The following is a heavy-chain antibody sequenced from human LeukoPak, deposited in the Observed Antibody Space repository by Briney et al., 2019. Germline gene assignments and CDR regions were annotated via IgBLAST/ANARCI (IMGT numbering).Heavy chain of an antibody. D-gene: IGHD3-9*01. V-gene: IGHV4-59*01. CDR2: IYYSGST. CDR3: ARVRLGYDILTGYFRYFDY. CDR1: GGSISSYY. J-gene: IGHJ4*02. Sequence: SETLSLTCTVSGGSISSYYWSWIRQPPGKGLEWIGYIYYSGSTNYNPSLKSRVTISVDTSKNQFSLKLSSVTAADTAVYYCARVRLGYDILTGYFRYFDYWGQGTLVTVSS.